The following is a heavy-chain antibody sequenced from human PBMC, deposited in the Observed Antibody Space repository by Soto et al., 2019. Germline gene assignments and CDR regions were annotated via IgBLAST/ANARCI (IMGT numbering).Heavy chain of an antibody. CDR1: GGSISSSSYY. J-gene: IGHJ4*02. CDR3: ARHPNYYDSSGYSSYFDY. Sequence: QLQLQESGPGLVKPSETLSLTCTVSGGSISSSSYYWGWIRQPPGKGLEGIGSIYYSGSTYYNPSLKSRVTISVDTSKNQFSLKLSSVTAADTAVYYCARHPNYYDSSGYSSYFDYWGQGTLVTVSS. V-gene: IGHV4-39*01. D-gene: IGHD3-22*01. CDR2: IYYSGST.